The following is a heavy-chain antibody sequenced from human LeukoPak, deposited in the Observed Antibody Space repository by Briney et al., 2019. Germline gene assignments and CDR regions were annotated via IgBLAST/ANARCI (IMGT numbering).Heavy chain of an antibody. CDR2: INSDGSST. CDR3: AILENYGGNHRYFDY. CDR1: GFTFSSYW. J-gene: IGHJ4*02. Sequence: QPGGSLRLSCAASGFTFSSYWMHWVRQAPGKGLVWVSRINSDGSSTSYADSVKGRFTISRDNAKNTLYLQMNSLRAEDTAVYYCAILENYGGNHRYFDYWGQGTLVTVSS. V-gene: IGHV3-74*01. D-gene: IGHD4-23*01.